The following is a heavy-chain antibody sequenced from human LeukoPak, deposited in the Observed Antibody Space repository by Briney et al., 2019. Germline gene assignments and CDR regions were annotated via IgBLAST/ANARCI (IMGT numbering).Heavy chain of an antibody. CDR2: INHSGST. CDR3: ARQVVRGVIITRRNAFDI. Sequence: PSETLSLTCAVYGGSFSGYYWSWIRQPPGKGLEWIGEINHSGSTNYNPSLKSRVTISVDTSKNQFSLKLSSVTAADTAVYYCARQVVRGVIITRRNAFDIWGQGTMVTVSS. CDR1: GGSFSGYY. J-gene: IGHJ3*02. V-gene: IGHV4-34*01. D-gene: IGHD3-10*01.